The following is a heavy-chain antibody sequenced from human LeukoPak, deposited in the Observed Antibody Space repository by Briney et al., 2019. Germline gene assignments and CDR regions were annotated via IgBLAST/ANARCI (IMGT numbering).Heavy chain of an antibody. D-gene: IGHD2-15*01. V-gene: IGHV3-30-3*01. CDR1: GFTSSSYA. CDR2: ISYDGSNK. J-gene: IGHJ4*02. CDR3: ARDYCSGGSCYQDY. Sequence: GGSLRLSCAASGFTSSSYAMHGVRQAPGKGLEGVAVISYDGSNKYYADSVKGRFTISRDNSKNTLYLQMNSLRAEDTAVYYCARDYCSGGSCYQDYWGQGTLVTVSS.